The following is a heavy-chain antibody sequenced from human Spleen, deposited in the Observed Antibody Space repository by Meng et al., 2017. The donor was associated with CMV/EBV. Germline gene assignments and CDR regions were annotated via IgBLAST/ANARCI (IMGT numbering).Heavy chain of an antibody. J-gene: IGHJ4*02. CDR3: ARLYRYCNSATCHAEY. D-gene: IGHD2-2*01. V-gene: IGHV5-51*01. CDR1: RYSFTSYW. Sequence: SRYSFTSYWIVWVRQMPGKGLEWMGIIYPGDSDTRYSPSFQGQVTISADKSISTAYLQWSSLKASDTAMYYCARLYRYCNSATCHAEYWGQGTLVTVSS. CDR2: IYPGDSDT.